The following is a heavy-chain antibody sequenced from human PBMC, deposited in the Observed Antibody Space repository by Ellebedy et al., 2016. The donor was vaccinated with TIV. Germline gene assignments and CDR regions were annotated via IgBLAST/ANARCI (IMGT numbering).Heavy chain of an antibody. CDR3: ARDRYIKRIAWFDP. J-gene: IGHJ5*02. CDR1: GYTFTSYG. D-gene: IGHD2-2*02. CDR2: ISGYNGNT. Sequence: AASVKVSCKASGYTFTSYGISWVRQAPGQGLEWMGWISGYNGNTNYAQKLQGRVTMTTDTSTSTAYMELRSLRSDDTAVYYCARDRYIKRIAWFDPWGQGTLVVVSS. V-gene: IGHV1-18*04.